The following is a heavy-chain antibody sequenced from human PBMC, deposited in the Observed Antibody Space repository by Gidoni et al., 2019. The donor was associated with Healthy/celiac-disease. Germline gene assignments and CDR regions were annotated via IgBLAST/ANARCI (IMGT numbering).Heavy chain of an antibody. V-gene: IGHV4-39*01. CDR3: ARQAGFDY. CDR1: GGSLSSSSYY. J-gene: IGHJ4*02. D-gene: IGHD6-25*01. CDR2: IYYSGRT. Sequence: QLQLQESGPGLVKPSETLSRTCTVSGGSLSSSSYYWGWIRQPPGKGLEWIGSIYYSGRTYYNPALKSRVTISVDTSKNQFSLKLSSVTAADTAVYYCARQAGFDYWGQGTLVTVSS.